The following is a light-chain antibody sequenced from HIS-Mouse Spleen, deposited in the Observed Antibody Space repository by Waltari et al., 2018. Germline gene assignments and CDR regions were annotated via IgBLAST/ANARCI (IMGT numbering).Light chain of an antibody. V-gene: IGLV2-14*01. CDR2: EVS. J-gene: IGLJ3*02. CDR3: SSYTGSSPWV. CDR1: SSDVGGYNY. Sequence: QSALTQPASVSGSPGQSITISCTGTSSDVGGYNYVSWYQQHPGKAPKLMIYEVSNRPSGVSNRFFGSKPGTTASLPISGLQAEDEADYYCSSYTGSSPWVFGGGTKLTVL.